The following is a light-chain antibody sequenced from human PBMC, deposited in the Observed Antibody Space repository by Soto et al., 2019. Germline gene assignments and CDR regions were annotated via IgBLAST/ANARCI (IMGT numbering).Light chain of an antibody. J-gene: IGKJ3*01. CDR2: LGS. V-gene: IGKV2-28*01. CDR3: MQTLQTPFT. CDR1: QSLLHSDGYKY. Sequence: IVMTQSPVSLPVTPGEPASISCKSSQSLLHSDGYKYLDWYVQKAGQSPQLLIYLGSHRASGVPDRISGSGSVTDFTLKISKVEADDVGVYYCMQTLQTPFTFGPGTKVDIE.